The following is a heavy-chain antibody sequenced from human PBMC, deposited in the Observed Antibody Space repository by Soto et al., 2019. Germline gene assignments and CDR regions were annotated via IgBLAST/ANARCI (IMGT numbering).Heavy chain of an antibody. CDR2: IYYSGST. CDR3: ARPVWATMGGDHDAFDI. Sequence: SETLSLTCTVSGGSISSYYWSWIRQPPGKGLEWIGYIYYSGSTNYNPSLKSRVTISVDTSKNQFSLKLSSVTAADTAVYYCARPVWATMGGDHDAFDIWGQGTMVTVSS. D-gene: IGHD5-12*01. CDR1: GGSISSYY. V-gene: IGHV4-59*01. J-gene: IGHJ3*02.